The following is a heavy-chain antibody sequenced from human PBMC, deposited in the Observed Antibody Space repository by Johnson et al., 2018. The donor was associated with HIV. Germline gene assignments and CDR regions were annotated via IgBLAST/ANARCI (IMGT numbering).Heavy chain of an antibody. Sequence: VQLVESGGGLVQPGGSLRLSCAASGFTFSSYGMSWVRQAPGKGLEWVSGVTGTGGDTYYADSVKGRFTTSRDNAKNTMYLQMNSLRTEDTAVYYCARGGLTAFDIWGQGTMVTVSS. CDR1: GFTFSSYG. J-gene: IGHJ3*02. V-gene: IGHV3-23*04. D-gene: IGHD5-12*01. CDR2: VTGTGGDT. CDR3: ARGGLTAFDI.